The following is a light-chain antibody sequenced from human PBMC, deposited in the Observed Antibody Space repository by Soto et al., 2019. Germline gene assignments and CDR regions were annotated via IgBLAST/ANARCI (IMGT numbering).Light chain of an antibody. Sequence: QSALTQPASVSGSPGQSITISCTGTSSDVGSYNLVSWYQQHPGKAPKLMIYEGNKRPSGVSNRFSGSKSANTASLTISGLQTEDEADYYCCSYAGTNTFVVVTGTKVTVL. CDR2: EGN. J-gene: IGLJ1*01. CDR1: SSDVGSYNL. CDR3: CSYAGTNTFV. V-gene: IGLV2-23*01.